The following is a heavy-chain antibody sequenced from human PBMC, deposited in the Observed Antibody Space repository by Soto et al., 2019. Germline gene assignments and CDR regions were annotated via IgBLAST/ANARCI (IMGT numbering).Heavy chain of an antibody. CDR3: VRGGGGGLFDP. CDR1: GFTFGDSY. D-gene: IGHD2-15*01. Sequence: PGGSRRRSWAGSGFTFGDSYMSWIRQAPGKGLEWLSYISPGSRYPAYADSVKGRFTISRDNAKRSLYLQMMSLTAEDTAIYYCVRGGGGGLFDPWGQGTMVTVS. V-gene: IGHV3-11*06. J-gene: IGHJ5*02. CDR2: ISPGSRYP.